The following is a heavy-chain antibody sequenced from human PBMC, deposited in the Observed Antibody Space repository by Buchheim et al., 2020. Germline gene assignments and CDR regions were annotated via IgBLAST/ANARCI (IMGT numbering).Heavy chain of an antibody. CDR3: AKGASYSSTWDDAFVT. J-gene: IGHJ3*02. CDR1: GFTFSSSA. D-gene: IGHD6-13*01. CDR2: IGGGDGST. Sequence: EVQLLESGGGLVQPGESLRLSCAASGFTFSSSAMSWVRQAPGKGLEWVSAIGGGDGSTYYADSVKGRFTISRDNSKNLVYLQLNSLRAEDTALFYCAKGASYSSTWDDAFVTWGPGT. V-gene: IGHV3-23*01.